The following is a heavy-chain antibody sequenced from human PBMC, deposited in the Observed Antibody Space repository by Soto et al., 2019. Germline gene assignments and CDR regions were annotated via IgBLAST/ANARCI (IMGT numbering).Heavy chain of an antibody. D-gene: IGHD4-4*01. CDR1: GFTFSTYW. J-gene: IGHJ4*02. CDR2: INPDGNVG. CDR3: VGWGGHDYRY. Sequence: EVQLLGSGGGLVQPGGPLRLSCVGSGFTFSTYWMNWVRQAPGKGLEWVANINPDGNVGTYVDSVRGRFTTSRDNAKNSLSLQMNSLRAGDTAGCFVVGWGGHDYRYRCQGIMVSVSS. V-gene: IGHV3-7*03.